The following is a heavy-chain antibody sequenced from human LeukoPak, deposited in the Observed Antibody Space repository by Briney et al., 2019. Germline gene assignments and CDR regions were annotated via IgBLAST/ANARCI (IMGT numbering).Heavy chain of an antibody. Sequence: SETLSLTCTVSGGSISSSSYYWGWIRQPPGKGLEWIGSIYYSGSTYYNPSLKSRVTISVDTSKNQFSLKLSSVTAADTAVYYCARQDLYGSPLYFDYWGQGTLVTVSS. CDR1: GGSISSSSYY. J-gene: IGHJ4*02. D-gene: IGHD3-10*01. V-gene: IGHV4-39*01. CDR3: ARQDLYGSPLYFDY. CDR2: IYYSGST.